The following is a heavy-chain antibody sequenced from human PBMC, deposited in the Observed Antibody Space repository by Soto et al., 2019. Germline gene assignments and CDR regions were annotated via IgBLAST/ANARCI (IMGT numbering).Heavy chain of an antibody. V-gene: IGHV5-51*01. D-gene: IGHD1-26*01. CDR1: GNNIASTW. J-gene: IGHJ5*02. CDR2: IYPGDSDT. CDR3: ARQRLRVGSRFDP. Sequence: GESLKISCKGSGNNIASTWIGWVRQMPGKGLEWMGIIYPGDSDTRYSPSFQGQVTISADKSINTAYLQWSSLKASDTAMYYCARQRLRVGSRFDPWGQGTLVTVSS.